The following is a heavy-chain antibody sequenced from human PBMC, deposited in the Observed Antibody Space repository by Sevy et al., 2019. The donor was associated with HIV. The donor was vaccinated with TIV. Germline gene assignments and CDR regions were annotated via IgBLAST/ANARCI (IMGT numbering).Heavy chain of an antibody. CDR2: ISYDGNYK. Sequence: GESLKISCVASGFTFPIYSVLWVRQAPGKGLEWPTLISYDGNYKYYADSVKGRFTISRDNSNNILYLQMSSLRVEDTALYFCARVAVEYCTNDCYHRFDHWGLGTLVTVSS. D-gene: IGHD2-8*01. CDR3: ARVAVEYCTNDCYHRFDH. J-gene: IGHJ4*02. V-gene: IGHV3-30*04. CDR1: GFTFPIYS.